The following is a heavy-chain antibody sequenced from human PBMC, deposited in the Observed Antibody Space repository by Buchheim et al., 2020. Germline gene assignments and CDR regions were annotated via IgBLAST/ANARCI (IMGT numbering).Heavy chain of an antibody. CDR3: ARDVAAAGTFYYYGMDV. CDR2: IIPIFGIA. J-gene: IGHJ6*02. CDR1: GGTFSSYA. V-gene: IGHV1-69*04. Sequence: QVQLVQSGAEVKRPGSSVKVSCKASGGTFSSYAISWVRQAPGQGLEWMGRIIPIFGIANYAQKFQGRVTITADKSTSPAYMELSSLRSEDTAVYYCARDVAAAGTFYYYGMDVWGQGTT. D-gene: IGHD6-13*01.